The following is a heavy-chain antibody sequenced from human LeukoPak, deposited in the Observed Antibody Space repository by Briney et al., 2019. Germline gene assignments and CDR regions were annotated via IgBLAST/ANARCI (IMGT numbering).Heavy chain of an antibody. Sequence: SETLSLTCTVSGGSISSYYWSWIRQPPGKGLEWIGYIYYSGSTYYNPSLKSRVTISVDTSKNQFSLKLSSVTAADTAVYYCARDNTPDPYYYYGMDVWGQGTTVTVSS. D-gene: IGHD1-14*01. CDR3: ARDNTPDPYYYYGMDV. CDR1: GGSISSYY. J-gene: IGHJ6*02. V-gene: IGHV4-59*08. CDR2: IYYSGST.